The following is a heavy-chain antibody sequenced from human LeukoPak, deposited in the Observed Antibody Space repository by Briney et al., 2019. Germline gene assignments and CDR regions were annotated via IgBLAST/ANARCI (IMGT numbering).Heavy chain of an antibody. Sequence: GGSLRLSCAASGFTFSSYGMHWVRQAPGKGLEWVAVISYDGSNKYYADSVKGRFTISRDNSKNTLYLQMNSLRAEDTAVYYCAKDATMAQYYFDYWGQGTLVTVSS. CDR2: ISYDGSNK. CDR3: AKDATMAQYYFDY. D-gene: IGHD3-10*01. CDR1: GFTFSSYG. J-gene: IGHJ4*02. V-gene: IGHV3-30*18.